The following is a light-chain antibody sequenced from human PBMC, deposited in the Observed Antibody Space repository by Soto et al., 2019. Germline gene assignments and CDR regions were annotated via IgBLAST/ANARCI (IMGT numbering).Light chain of an antibody. Sequence: ESVLTQSPGTLSLSPGERATLSCRASQSVSSGYLAWYQHKPGQAPRLLIYGASSRATGIPDRFSGSGSAXXXXXTISRLEPEDFAVYYCQQYGSSPFTFGQGTRLEIK. J-gene: IGKJ2*01. CDR1: QSVSSGY. V-gene: IGKV3-20*01. CDR2: GAS. CDR3: QQYGSSPFT.